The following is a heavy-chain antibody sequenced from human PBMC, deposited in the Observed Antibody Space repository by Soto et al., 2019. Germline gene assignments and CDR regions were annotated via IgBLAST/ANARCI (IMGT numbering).Heavy chain of an antibody. J-gene: IGHJ4*02. CDR1: GGSISSYY. D-gene: IGHD2-15*01. V-gene: IGHV4-59*01. CDR2: IYYGGST. CDR3: ARAPDCSGGSCFEYYFDY. Sequence: SETLSLTCTVSGGSISSYYWSWIRQPPGKGLEWIGYIYYGGSTNYNPSLKSRVTISVDTSKNQFSLKLSSVTAADTAVYYCARAPDCSGGSCFEYYFDYWGQGTLVTVSS.